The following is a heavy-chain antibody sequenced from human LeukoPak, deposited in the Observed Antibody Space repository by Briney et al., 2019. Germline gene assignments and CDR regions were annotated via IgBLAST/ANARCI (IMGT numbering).Heavy chain of an antibody. CDR1: GGSTSGFY. Sequence: SDTLSLTCTVSGGSTSGFYWRWIRQSTGKGLEWIGYIYSRGSTNYNPSLESRVTISEDTSKNQISLKLSSVAAADTAVYYCARHELAHFDSWGQGTLVTVSS. J-gene: IGHJ4*02. CDR3: ARHELAHFDS. V-gene: IGHV4-59*08. D-gene: IGHD6-13*01. CDR2: IYSRGST.